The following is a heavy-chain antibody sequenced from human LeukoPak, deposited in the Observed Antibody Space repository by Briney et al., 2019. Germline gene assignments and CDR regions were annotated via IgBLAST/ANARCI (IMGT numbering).Heavy chain of an antibody. V-gene: IGHV1-8*02. Sequence: GASVKVSCKASGYTFTGYYMHWVRQAPGQGLEWMGWMNPNSGNTGYAQKFQGRVTMTRNTSISTAYMELSSLRSEDTAVYYCARGWFGELLYFQHWGQGTLVTVSS. CDR1: GYTFTGYY. CDR3: ARGWFGELLYFQH. CDR2: MNPNSGNT. D-gene: IGHD3-10*01. J-gene: IGHJ1*01.